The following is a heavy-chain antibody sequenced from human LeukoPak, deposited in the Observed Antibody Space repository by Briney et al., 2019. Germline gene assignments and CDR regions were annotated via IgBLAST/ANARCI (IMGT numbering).Heavy chain of an antibody. Sequence: ASVKVSCKASGYSFTSHYMHWVRQAPGQGLEWLGWINPNSGGTNYTQKFQGRVTMTRDTSISTAYMELSSLRSDDTAVYYCARGADIVAVPAGVVMDHHYYMDVWGKGTTVTISS. CDR2: INPNSGGT. V-gene: IGHV1-2*02. D-gene: IGHD2-2*01. J-gene: IGHJ6*03. CDR1: GYSFTSHY. CDR3: ARGADIVAVPAGVVMDHHYYMDV.